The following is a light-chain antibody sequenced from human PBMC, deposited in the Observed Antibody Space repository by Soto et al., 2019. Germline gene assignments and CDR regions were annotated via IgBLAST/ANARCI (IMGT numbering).Light chain of an antibody. Sequence: DIVLTQSPATLSLSPGESAPLSCRASQSVSSNSLAWYQQKPGQAPRLLIYGASSRATGIPGSFSGSGSGTDFTLTIRTLDTEDFAVYYCQQYGSSPFTFGGGTKVEIK. CDR3: QQYGSSPFT. CDR1: QSVSSNS. CDR2: GAS. V-gene: IGKV3-20*01. J-gene: IGKJ4*01.